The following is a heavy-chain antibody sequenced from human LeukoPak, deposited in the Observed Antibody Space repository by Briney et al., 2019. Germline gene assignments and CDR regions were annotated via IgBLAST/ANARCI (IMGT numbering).Heavy chain of an antibody. V-gene: IGHV3-7*01. D-gene: IGHD2-21*02. CDR1: GFTFSSYW. J-gene: IGHJ4*02. CDR2: IKQDGSEK. Sequence: GGSLRLSCAASGFTFSSYWMSWVRQAPGKGLEWVANIKQDGSEKYYVDSVKGRFTISRDNARNSLYLQMNSLRAEDTAVYYCARDTDQYCGRDCYVDYWGQGTLVTVSS. CDR3: ARDTDQYCGRDCYVDY.